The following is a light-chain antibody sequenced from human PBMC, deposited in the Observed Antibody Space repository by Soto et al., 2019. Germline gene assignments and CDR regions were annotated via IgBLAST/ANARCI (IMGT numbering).Light chain of an antibody. J-gene: IGKJ4*01. CDR2: AAS. CDR1: QGISSY. Sequence: DIQLTQSPSFLSASVGDRVTITCRASQGISSYLAWYQQKPGKAPKLLIYAASTLQSGVPSGFSGSGSGTEFTLTISSLQPDDFATYSCQQLNYIPLTFGGGTKVEI. CDR3: QQLNYIPLT. V-gene: IGKV1-9*01.